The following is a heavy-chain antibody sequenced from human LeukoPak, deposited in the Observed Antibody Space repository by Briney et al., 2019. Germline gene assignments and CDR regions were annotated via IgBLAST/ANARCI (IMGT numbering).Heavy chain of an antibody. D-gene: IGHD4/OR15-4a*01. CDR1: GASISDSGYF. V-gene: IGHV4-39*01. J-gene: IGHJ4*02. Sequence: SETLSLTCTVSGASISDSGYFCGWIRQPPGKGLEWIGSIDNSGDTYYHPSLKSRVAVSADTSKNQFSLTLRSVTAADTAVYYCARLSPRCCDHWGQGTLVTVSS. CDR2: IDNSGDT. CDR3: ARLSPRCCDH.